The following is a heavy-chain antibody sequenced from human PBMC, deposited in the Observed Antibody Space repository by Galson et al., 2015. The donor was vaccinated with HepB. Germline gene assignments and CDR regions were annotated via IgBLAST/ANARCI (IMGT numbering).Heavy chain of an antibody. V-gene: IGHV3-74*01. D-gene: IGHD2-2*01. CDR3: ARDRQYCSSTSCYHWFDP. Sequence: SLRLSCAASGFTFSSYWMHWVRQAPGKGLVWVSRINSDGSSTSYADSVKGRFTISRDNAKNTLYLQMNSLRAEDTAVYYCARDRQYCSSTSCYHWFDPWGQGTLVTVSS. J-gene: IGHJ5*02. CDR1: GFTFSSYW. CDR2: INSDGSST.